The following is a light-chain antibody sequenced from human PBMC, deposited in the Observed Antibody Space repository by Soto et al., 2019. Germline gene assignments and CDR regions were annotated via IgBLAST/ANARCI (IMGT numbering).Light chain of an antibody. J-gene: IGKJ5*01. V-gene: IGKV1-39*01. CDR2: GAS. CDR3: QQTYNTLPIT. CDR1: QNINFF. Sequence: IQLTQSPSSLSASVGDRVTITCRASQNINFFLNWYQEKPGKAPNLLIYGASTLQSGVPSRFSGSGSGTDFTLTISSLRPEDFATYYCQQTYNTLPITFGQGTRLEIK.